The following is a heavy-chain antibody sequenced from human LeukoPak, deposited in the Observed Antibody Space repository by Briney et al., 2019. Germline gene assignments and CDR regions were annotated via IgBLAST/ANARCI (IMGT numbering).Heavy chain of an antibody. CDR1: GGSISSYY. CDR3: ARDVGGYNYGYSLDY. Sequence: PSETLSLTCTVSGGSISSYYWNWIRQPAGKGLEWIGRIYTSGGTSYNSSLKSRVTMSVDTSKNQFSLKLSSVTAADTAVYYCARDVGGYNYGYSLDYWGQGTLVSVSS. CDR2: IYTSGGT. J-gene: IGHJ4*02. D-gene: IGHD5-18*01. V-gene: IGHV4-4*07.